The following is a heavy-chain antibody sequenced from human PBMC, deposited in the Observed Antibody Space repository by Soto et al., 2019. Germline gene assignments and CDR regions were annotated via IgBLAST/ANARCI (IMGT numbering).Heavy chain of an antibody. CDR2: INAGNGNT. CDR1: GYTFTSYA. CDR3: AREPHRSGNRHAFEI. Sequence: ASVKVSCKASGYTFTSYAMHWVLQAPGQRLEWMGWINAGNGNTKYSQKFQGRVTITRDTSASTAYMELSSLRSEDTAVYYCAREPHRSGNRHAFEIWGQGTMVNVSS. J-gene: IGHJ3*02. V-gene: IGHV1-3*01. D-gene: IGHD3-10*01.